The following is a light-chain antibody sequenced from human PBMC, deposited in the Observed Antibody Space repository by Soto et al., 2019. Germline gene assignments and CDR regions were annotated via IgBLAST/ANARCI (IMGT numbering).Light chain of an antibody. CDR3: SSYTSTSTLVV. V-gene: IGLV2-14*01. CDR1: SSDIGGYDY. J-gene: IGLJ2*01. CDR2: DVT. Sequence: QSVLTQPASVSGSPGESITISCTGTSSDIGGYDYVSWYQQYPGKVPKLMIYDVTNRASGVPSRFSASKSGDTASLTISGLQAEDEADYYCSSYTSTSTLVVFRGGTKLTVL.